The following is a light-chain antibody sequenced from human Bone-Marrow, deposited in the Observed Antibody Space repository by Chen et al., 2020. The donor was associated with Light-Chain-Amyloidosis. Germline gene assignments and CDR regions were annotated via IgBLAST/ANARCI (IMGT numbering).Light chain of an antibody. Sequence: QSALTHPASVSGSPGQSITISLPGTSSDVGGDNHVSWYQQHPDKAPKLIIYEVTNRPSWVPDRFSGSKSDNTASLTISGLQTEDEADYFCSSYTITNTLVFGSGTRVTVL. V-gene: IGLV2-14*01. CDR3: SSYTITNTLV. CDR2: EVT. CDR1: SSDVGGDNH. J-gene: IGLJ1*01.